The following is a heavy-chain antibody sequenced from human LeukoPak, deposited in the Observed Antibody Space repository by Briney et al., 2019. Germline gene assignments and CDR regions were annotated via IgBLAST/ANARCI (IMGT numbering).Heavy chain of an antibody. CDR1: GGSISSYY. J-gene: IGHJ4*02. V-gene: IGHV4-4*09. CDR3: ARLVGAAFDY. Sequence: PSETLSLTCTVSGGSISSYYWSWIRQPPGKGLEWIGYIYTSGSTNYNPSLKGRVTISVDTSKNQFSLKLSSVTAADTAVYYCARLVGAAFDYWGQGTLVTVSS. CDR2: IYTSGST. D-gene: IGHD1-26*01.